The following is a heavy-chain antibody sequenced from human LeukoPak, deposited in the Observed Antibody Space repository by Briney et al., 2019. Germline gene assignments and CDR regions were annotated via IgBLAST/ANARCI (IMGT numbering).Heavy chain of an antibody. CDR2: SDTEGSMT. CDR3: AREGSYLNSGGSYYLHWLDP. J-gene: IGHJ5*02. CDR1: GSTFSRYW. Sequence: GGSLRLSCAASGSTFSRYWMHWVRQAPGKGLEWVSYSDTEGSMTSYADSVKGRFTISRDNAKNTLYLEMHSLRVEDTAIYYCAREGSYLNSGGSYYLHWLDPWGQGTLVTVSS. V-gene: IGHV3-74*01. D-gene: IGHD3-22*01.